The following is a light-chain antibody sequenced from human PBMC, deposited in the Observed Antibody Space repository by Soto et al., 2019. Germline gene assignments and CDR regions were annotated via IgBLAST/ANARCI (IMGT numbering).Light chain of an antibody. Sequence: QSALTQPRSVSGSPGQSVTISCTGTSSHHYVSWYQQHPGKAPNLLIYDVTKRPSGVPDRFSGSKSGNTASLTISGLQADDEADYYCCSYGGSYTVEMFGGGTKLTVL. CDR3: CSYGGSYTVEM. CDR1: SSHHY. CDR2: DVT. V-gene: IGLV2-11*01. J-gene: IGLJ3*02.